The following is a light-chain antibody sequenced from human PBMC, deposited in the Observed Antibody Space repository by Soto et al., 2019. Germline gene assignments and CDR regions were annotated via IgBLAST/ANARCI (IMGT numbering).Light chain of an antibody. V-gene: IGLV1-44*01. Sequence: QSVLTQPPSASGTPGQRVTISCSGSSSNIGSHTVNWYQQLPGTAPKLLMYRNNQRPSGVPDRFSGSKSGTSASLAISGLQSEDEADYYCLLVYGGAWVFGGGTKLTVL. J-gene: IGLJ3*02. CDR1: SSNIGSHT. CDR3: LLVYGGAWV. CDR2: RNN.